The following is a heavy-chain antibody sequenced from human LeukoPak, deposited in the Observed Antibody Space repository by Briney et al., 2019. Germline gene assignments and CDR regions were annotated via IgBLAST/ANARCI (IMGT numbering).Heavy chain of an antibody. J-gene: IGHJ4*02. CDR2: LSYSGST. D-gene: IGHD6-25*01. CDR3: ARKPLGSSRYDY. Sequence: SETLSLTCTVPGGSISNYYWSWIRQPPGKGLEWIGFLSYSGSTTYSPSLKSRVTISLDTSKNQFSLKVSSVTAADTAVYYCARKPLGSSRYDYWGQGALVTVSS. CDR1: GGSISNYY. V-gene: IGHV4-59*01.